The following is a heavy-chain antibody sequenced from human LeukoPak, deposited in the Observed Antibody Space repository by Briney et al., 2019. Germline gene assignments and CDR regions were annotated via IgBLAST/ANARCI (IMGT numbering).Heavy chain of an antibody. V-gene: IGHV3-30*04. CDR3: AKQVAGPFYDY. CDR2: ISYDGSNK. D-gene: IGHD6-19*01. Sequence: GGSLRLSCAASGFTFSSYAMHWVRQAPGKGLEWVAAISYDGSNKYYADSVKGRFTISRDNSKNTLYLQMNSLRAEDTAVYYCAKQVAGPFYDYWGQGTLVTVSS. J-gene: IGHJ4*02. CDR1: GFTFSSYA.